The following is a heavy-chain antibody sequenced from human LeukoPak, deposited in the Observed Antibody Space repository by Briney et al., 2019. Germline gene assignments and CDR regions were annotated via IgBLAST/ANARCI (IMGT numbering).Heavy chain of an antibody. D-gene: IGHD3-3*01. CDR1: GGSFSGYY. CDR2: INHSGST. Sequence: SETLSLTCGVYGGSFSGYYWIWIRQPPGKGLEWIGEINHSGSTNYNPSLKSRVTISVDTSKNQFSLKLSSVTAADTAVYYCARHDWEWLLALVYWGQGTLVTVSS. V-gene: IGHV4-34*01. CDR3: ARHDWEWLLALVY. J-gene: IGHJ4*02.